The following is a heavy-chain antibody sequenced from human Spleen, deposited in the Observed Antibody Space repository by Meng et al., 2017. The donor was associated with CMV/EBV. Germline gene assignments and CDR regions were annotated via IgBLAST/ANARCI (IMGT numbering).Heavy chain of an antibody. J-gene: IGHJ4*02. D-gene: IGHD2-2*02. V-gene: IGHV1-69*05. CDR3: ASGYCSSTSCYTLTSYFDY. Sequence: SVKVSCKASGGTFSSYAISWVRQAPGQGLEWMGGIIPIFGTANYAQKFQGRVTITTDESTSTAYMELSSLRSEDTAVYYCASGYCSSTSCYTLTSYFDYWGQGTLVTVSS. CDR1: GGTFSSYA. CDR2: IIPIFGTA.